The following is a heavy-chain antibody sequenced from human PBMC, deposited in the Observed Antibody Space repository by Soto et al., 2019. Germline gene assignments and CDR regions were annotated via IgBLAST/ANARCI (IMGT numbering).Heavy chain of an antibody. CDR3: SRISLGAAPTDAFDI. D-gene: IGHD1-26*01. J-gene: IGHJ3*02. CDR2: LSTYREDR. Sequence: QVQLVQSGAEVKKPGASVKVSCKASGYTFTKFGISWVRQAPGQGLEWLGWLSTYREDRNYAQRVQDRVSMTTDTSSRTGYMGLRTLMSDDTAVYYCSRISLGAAPTDAFDIWGQGTRVPVSS. CDR1: GYTFTKFG. V-gene: IGHV1-18*01.